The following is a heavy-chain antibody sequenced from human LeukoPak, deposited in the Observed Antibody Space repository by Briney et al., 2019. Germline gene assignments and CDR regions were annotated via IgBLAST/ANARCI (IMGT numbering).Heavy chain of an antibody. CDR3: VRADYGSGSYHRWFDP. CDR1: GGSFSGYY. J-gene: IGHJ5*02. V-gene: IGHV4-34*01. Sequence: SETLSLTCAVYGGSFSGYYWSWIRQPPGKGLEWIGEINHSGSTNYHPSLKSRVTISVDTSKNQFSLKLSSVTAADTAVYYCVRADYGSGSYHRWFDPWGQGTLVTVSS. D-gene: IGHD3-10*01. CDR2: INHSGST.